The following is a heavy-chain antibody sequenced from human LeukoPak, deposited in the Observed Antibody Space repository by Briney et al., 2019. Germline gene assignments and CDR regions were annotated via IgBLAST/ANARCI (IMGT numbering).Heavy chain of an antibody. CDR1: GFTFSTYE. V-gene: IGHV3-48*03. CDR2: ISASGASI. Sequence: GGSLRLSCAASGFTFSTYEMNWVRQAPGKGLEWVAYISASGASIYYAASVKGRFTISRDNAKNSLYLQLNSLRAEDTAVYYCAKDGGVLWNDHWGQGTLVTVSS. J-gene: IGHJ4*02. CDR3: AKDGGVLWNDH. D-gene: IGHD2-21*01.